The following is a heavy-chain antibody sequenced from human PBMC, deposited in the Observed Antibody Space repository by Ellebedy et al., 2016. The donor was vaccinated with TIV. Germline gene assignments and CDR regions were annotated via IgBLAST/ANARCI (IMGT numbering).Heavy chain of an antibody. CDR1: GGSISRYY. CDR2: IYYTGTT. D-gene: IGHD3-10*01. CDR3: ARIGGVSFGERPIDY. Sequence: PGGSLRLSCIVSGGSISRYYWSWIRQPPGRGLAWIGNIYYTGTTNYNPSLQRRVTISLDTSKNQVSLRLTSVTAADTAVYYCARIGGVSFGERPIDYWGQGTLVTVSS. V-gene: IGHV4-59*01. J-gene: IGHJ4*02.